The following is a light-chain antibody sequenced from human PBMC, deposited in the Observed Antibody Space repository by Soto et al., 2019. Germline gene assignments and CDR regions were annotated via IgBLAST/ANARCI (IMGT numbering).Light chain of an antibody. V-gene: IGLV2-14*01. J-gene: IGLJ3*02. CDR1: NSDVGGYNY. CDR2: DVS. CDR3: SSSTSSSTWV. Sequence: QSALTQPASVSGSPGQSITISCTGTNSDVGGYNYVSWYQQHPGKAPKLMICDVSNRPSGVSNRFSGSKSGSTASLTISGLQAEDEADYYCSSSTSSSTWVFGGGTKVTVL.